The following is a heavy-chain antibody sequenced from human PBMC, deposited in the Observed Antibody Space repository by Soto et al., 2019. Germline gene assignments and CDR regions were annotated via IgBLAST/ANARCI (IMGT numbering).Heavy chain of an antibody. CDR1: GGTFSSYA. V-gene: IGHV1-69*13. J-gene: IGHJ3*02. D-gene: IGHD3-3*01. Sequence: ASVKVSCKASGGTFSSYAISCVRQAPGQGLEWMGGIIPIFGTANYAQKFQGRVTITADESTSTAYMELSSLRSEDTAVYYCARALRFLEWSAGGAFDIWGQGTMVTVS. CDR3: ARALRFLEWSAGGAFDI. CDR2: IIPIFGTA.